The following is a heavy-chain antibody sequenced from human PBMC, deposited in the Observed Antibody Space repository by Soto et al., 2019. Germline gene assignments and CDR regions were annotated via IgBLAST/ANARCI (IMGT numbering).Heavy chain of an antibody. CDR2: IYYSGST. CDR1: GDSISSSSYY. V-gene: IGHV4-39*01. Sequence: SETLSLTCTVSGDSISSSSYYWGWIRQPPGKGLEWIGSIYYSGSTYYNPSLKSRVTISVDTSKNQFSLKLSSVTAADTAVYYCARRRSLFSWFDPWGQGTLVTVSS. J-gene: IGHJ5*02. CDR3: ARRRSLFSWFDP. D-gene: IGHD3-16*02.